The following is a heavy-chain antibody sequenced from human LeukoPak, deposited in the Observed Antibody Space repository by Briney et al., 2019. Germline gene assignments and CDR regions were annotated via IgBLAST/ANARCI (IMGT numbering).Heavy chain of an antibody. V-gene: IGHV3-30*04. CDR3: ARERLPGIAAAGTFGFDP. J-gene: IGHJ5*02. Sequence: GGSLRLSCAASGFTFSSYAMHWVRQAPGKGLEWVAVISYDGSNKYYADSVKGRFTISRDNSKNTLNLQMNSLRAEDTAVYYCARERLPGIAAAGTFGFDPWGRGTLVTVSS. CDR2: ISYDGSNK. D-gene: IGHD6-13*01. CDR1: GFTFSSYA.